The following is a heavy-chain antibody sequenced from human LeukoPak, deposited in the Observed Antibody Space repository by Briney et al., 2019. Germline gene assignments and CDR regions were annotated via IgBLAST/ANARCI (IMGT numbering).Heavy chain of an antibody. CDR3: ARKTHPLLGAYYYMDV. CDR2: IYYSGST. D-gene: IGHD2-15*01. Sequence: PSETLSLTCTVSGGSISSYYWSWIRQPPGKGLERIGYIYYSGSTNYNPSLKSRVTISVDTSKNQFSLKLSSVTAADTAVYYCARKTHPLLGAYYYMDVWGKGTTVTVSS. V-gene: IGHV4-59*01. J-gene: IGHJ6*03. CDR1: GGSISSYY.